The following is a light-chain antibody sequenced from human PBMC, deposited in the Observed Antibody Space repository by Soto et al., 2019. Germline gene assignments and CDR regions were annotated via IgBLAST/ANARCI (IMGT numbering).Light chain of an antibody. CDR1: SSDVGGYNY. J-gene: IGLJ2*01. Sequence: QSALTQPASVSGSPGQSITISCTGTSSDVGGYNYVSWYQQHPGKAPKLMIYDVSNRPSGVSNRFSGSKSGNTDSLTISGLQAEDKADYNCSSYTSSSTLVVFGGGTKLTVL. CDR2: DVS. V-gene: IGLV2-14*01. CDR3: SSYTSSSTLVV.